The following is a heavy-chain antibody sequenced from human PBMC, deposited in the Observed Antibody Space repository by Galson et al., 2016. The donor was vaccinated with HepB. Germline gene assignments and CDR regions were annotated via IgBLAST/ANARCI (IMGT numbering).Heavy chain of an antibody. CDR3: AKFRVDTINPGNFDY. CDR2: ISGSGGTT. D-gene: IGHD5-12*01. V-gene: IGHV3-23*01. CDR1: GFTFSIYA. Sequence: SLRLSCAASGFTFSIYATSWVRQAPGKGLEWVSAISGSGGTTYYADSVKGRFTISRDNSKNTLYLQMNSLRAEDTAVYYCAKFRVDTINPGNFDYWGQGTLVTVSS. J-gene: IGHJ4*02.